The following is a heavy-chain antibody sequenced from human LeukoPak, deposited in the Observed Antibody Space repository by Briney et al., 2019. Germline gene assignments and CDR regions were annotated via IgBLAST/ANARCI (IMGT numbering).Heavy chain of an antibody. CDR2: ISYDGSNK. V-gene: IGHV3-30*18. D-gene: IGHD4-17*01. J-gene: IGHJ4*02. CDR1: GFTFSSYG. CDR3: AKDSRNGDPFDY. Sequence: PGRSLGLSCAASGFTFSSYGMHWVRQAPGKGLEWVAVISYDGSNKDYADSVKGRFTISRDNSKNTLYLQMSSLRAEDTAVYYCAKDSRNGDPFDYWGQGTLVAVSS.